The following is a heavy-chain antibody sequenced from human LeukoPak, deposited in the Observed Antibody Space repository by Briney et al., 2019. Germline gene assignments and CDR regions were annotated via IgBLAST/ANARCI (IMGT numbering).Heavy chain of an antibody. CDR2: IHYTGTT. CDR1: GGSISSGDYY. D-gene: IGHD1-26*01. Sequence: PSETLSLTCTVSGGSISSGDYYWSWIRQHPGKGLEWMGYIHYTGTTYYNPSLKSRVTISFDTSKNQFSLKLSSVTAADTAIYYCAGQIVGGFFAYWGQGTLVTVSS. V-gene: IGHV4-31*03. CDR3: AGQIVGGFFAY. J-gene: IGHJ4*02.